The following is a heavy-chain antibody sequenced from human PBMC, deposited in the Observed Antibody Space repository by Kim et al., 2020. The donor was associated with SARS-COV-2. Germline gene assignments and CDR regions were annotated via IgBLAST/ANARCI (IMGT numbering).Heavy chain of an antibody. J-gene: IGHJ4*02. CDR1: GFRFSDYS. Sequence: GGSLRLSCAASGFRFSDYSMSWVRQAPGKGLEWVSLIRPRGGAASYAASIQGLFTFSRDASMNTLYLQMRGLGAEDTAVYYWGKEYDSVPQSHYSFGGQGILVTVSA. D-gene: IGHD3-22*01. CDR2: IRPRGGAA. CDR3: GKEYDSVPQSHYSF. V-gene: IGHV3-23*01.